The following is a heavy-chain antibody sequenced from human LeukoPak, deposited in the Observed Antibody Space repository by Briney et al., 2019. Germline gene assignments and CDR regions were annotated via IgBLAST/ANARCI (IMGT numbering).Heavy chain of an antibody. V-gene: IGHV1-8*01. D-gene: IGHD3-16*01. Sequence: ASVKVSCKASGYSFTSYDINWVRQAGQGLEWMGWMNPNSGNTGYAQKLQGRVTLTSDTSITTAYMELRSLRSDDTAVYYCARTRWRGYDWGGWFDPWGQGTLVSVTS. CDR3: ARTRWRGYDWGGWFDP. CDR1: GYSFTSYD. J-gene: IGHJ5*02. CDR2: MNPNSGNT.